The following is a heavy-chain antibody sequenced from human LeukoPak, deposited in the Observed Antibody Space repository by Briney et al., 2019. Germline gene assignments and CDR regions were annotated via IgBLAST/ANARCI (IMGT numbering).Heavy chain of an antibody. V-gene: IGHV4-59*08. J-gene: IGHJ4*02. CDR2: IYYSGST. Sequence: SETLSLTCTVSGGSISSYYWSWIRQPPGKGLEWIGYIYYSGSTNYNPSLKSRVTMSVDTSKNQFSLKLSSVTAADTAVYYCARLGLDWDLVDYWGQGTLVTVSS. CDR3: ARLGLDWDLVDY. D-gene: IGHD3-9*01. CDR1: GGSISSYY.